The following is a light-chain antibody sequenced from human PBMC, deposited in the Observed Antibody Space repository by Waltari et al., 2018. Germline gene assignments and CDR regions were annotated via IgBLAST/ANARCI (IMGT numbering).Light chain of an antibody. CDR2: GKN. CDR1: SLRGYY. CDR3: YSRDSSGDHLRV. J-gene: IGLJ1*01. Sequence: SSELTQDPAVSVALGQTVRITCQGDSLRGYYASWYQQKPGQAPVLVIYGKNNRPSGFPDRFSGSSSGNTASLTITGAQAEDEAEYYCYSRDSSGDHLRVFGAGTKVTVL. V-gene: IGLV3-19*01.